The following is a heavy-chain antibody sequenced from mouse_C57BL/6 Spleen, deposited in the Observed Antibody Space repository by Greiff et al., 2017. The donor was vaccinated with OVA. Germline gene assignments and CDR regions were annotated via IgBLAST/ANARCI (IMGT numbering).Heavy chain of an antibody. J-gene: IGHJ2*01. CDR1: GYSITSGYY. V-gene: IGHV3-6*01. CDR2: ISYDGSN. Sequence: EVKVEESGPGLVKPSQSLSLTCSVTGYSITSGYYWNWIRQFPGNKLEWMGYISYDGSNNYNPSLKNRISITRDTSKNQFFLKLNSVTTEDTATYYCARGIFSKGYWGQGTTLTVSS. D-gene: IGHD2-5*01. CDR3: ARGIFSKGY.